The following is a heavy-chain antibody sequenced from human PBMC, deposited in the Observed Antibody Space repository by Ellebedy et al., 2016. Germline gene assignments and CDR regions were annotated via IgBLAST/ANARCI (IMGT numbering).Heavy chain of an antibody. Sequence: SETLSLXXTVSGGSISSYYWSWIRQPAGKGLEWIGRIYTSGSTNYNPSLKSRVTMSVDTSKSQFSLKLSSVTAADTAVYYCTGCSGGSCYGGIGYWGQGTLVTVSS. CDR2: IYTSGST. D-gene: IGHD2-15*01. CDR3: TGCSGGSCYGGIGY. CDR1: GGSISSYY. J-gene: IGHJ4*01. V-gene: IGHV4-4*07.